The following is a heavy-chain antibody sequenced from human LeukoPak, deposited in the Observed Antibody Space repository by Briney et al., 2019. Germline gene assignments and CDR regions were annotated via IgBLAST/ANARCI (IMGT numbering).Heavy chain of an antibody. CDR1: GFTFSTYW. CDR3: ARADYGGNSDLHY. Sequence: GGSLRLSCAASGFTFSTYWMHWVRQAPGKGLVWVSRISSDGSIAINADSVEGRFTVSRDNAMNTLYLQMNSLRVEDTAVYYCARADYGGNSDLHYWGQGTLVTVSS. V-gene: IGHV3-74*01. J-gene: IGHJ4*02. D-gene: IGHD4-23*01. CDR2: ISSDGSIA.